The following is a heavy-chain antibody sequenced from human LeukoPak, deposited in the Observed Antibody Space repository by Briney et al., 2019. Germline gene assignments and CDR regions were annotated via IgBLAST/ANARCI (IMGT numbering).Heavy chain of an antibody. J-gene: IGHJ4*02. CDR2: ISSSGSAI. V-gene: IGHV3-48*01. CDR3: VRVKGSYFDY. CDR1: GFPLSSYS. Sequence: GGSLRLSCAASGFPLSSYSINWVRQAPGKGREWVSYISSSGSAIYYVDSVKGRFTVSRDNAKNSLFLQMNSPRAEDTAVYYCVRVKGSYFDYWGQGALVTVSS. D-gene: IGHD2-15*01.